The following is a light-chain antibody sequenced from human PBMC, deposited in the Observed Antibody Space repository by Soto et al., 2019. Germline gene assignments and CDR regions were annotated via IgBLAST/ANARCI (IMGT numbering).Light chain of an antibody. CDR2: GAS. Sequence: QTIVRASPGERGILSCGGRQSVSSSYLAWYQQKPGQPPRLLIYGASIRATGIPARISGSEFGTKFTLTISSLQSEDFGVYYCQQYDNWPITWGGGTKVDIK. CDR3: QQYDNWPIT. J-gene: IGKJ4*01. V-gene: IGKV3-15*01. CDR1: QSVSSSY.